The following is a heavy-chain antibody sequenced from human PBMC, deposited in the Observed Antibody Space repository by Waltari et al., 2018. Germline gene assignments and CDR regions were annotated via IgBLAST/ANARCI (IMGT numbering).Heavy chain of an antibody. V-gene: IGHV4-39*01. J-gene: IGHJ4*02. D-gene: IGHD6-13*01. Sequence: QLQLQESGPGLVKPSETLSLTCTVSGGSISSSSYYWGWIRQPPGKGLEWIGSIYYSGGSYYNPSLKSRCTISVDTSKNQFSLKLSSVTAADTAVYYCATPSIAAAGDFDYWGQGTLVTVSS. CDR1: GGSISSSSYY. CDR2: IYYSGGS. CDR3: ATPSIAAAGDFDY.